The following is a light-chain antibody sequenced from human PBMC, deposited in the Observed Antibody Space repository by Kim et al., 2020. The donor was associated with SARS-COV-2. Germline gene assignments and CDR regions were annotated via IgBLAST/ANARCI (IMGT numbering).Light chain of an antibody. CDR2: EDN. V-gene: IGLV6-57*02. CDR1: SGRIGSNY. Sequence: KTVSISCSGSSGRIGSNYVQWYQQRPDRAPCTIIYEDNKSPSGVPGRFSASIDSSSNSASLTISGLKTEDEADYFCQSYDENNHVVFGGGTQLTVL. J-gene: IGLJ2*01. CDR3: QSYDENNHVV.